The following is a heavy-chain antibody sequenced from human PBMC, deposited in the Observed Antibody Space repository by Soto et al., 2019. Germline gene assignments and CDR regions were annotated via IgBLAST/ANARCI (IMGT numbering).Heavy chain of an antibody. CDR2: ISYDGSNK. CDR3: ARDRSDYGDYYSY. V-gene: IGHV3-30-3*01. J-gene: IGHJ4*02. CDR1: GFTFSSYA. D-gene: IGHD4-17*01. Sequence: QVQLVESGGGVVQPGRSLRLPCAASGFTFSSYAMHWVRQAPGKGLEWVAVISYDGSNKYYADSVKGRFTISRDNSKNTLYLQMNSLRAEDTAVYYCARDRSDYGDYYSYWGQGTLVTVSS.